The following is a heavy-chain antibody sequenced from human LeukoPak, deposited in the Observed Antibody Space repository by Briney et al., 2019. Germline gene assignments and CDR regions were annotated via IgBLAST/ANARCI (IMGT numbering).Heavy chain of an antibody. D-gene: IGHD2-21*01. V-gene: IGHV4-34*01. CDR3: ARDSRDSTYYMDV. CDR1: GGSFSGYY. J-gene: IGHJ6*03. Sequence: SETLSLTCAVYGGSFSGYYWSWIRQPPGKGLEWIGEINHSGSTNYNPSLKSRVTISVDTSKNQFSLKLSSVIAADTAVYYCARDSRDSTYYMDVWGKGTTVTVSS. CDR2: INHSGST.